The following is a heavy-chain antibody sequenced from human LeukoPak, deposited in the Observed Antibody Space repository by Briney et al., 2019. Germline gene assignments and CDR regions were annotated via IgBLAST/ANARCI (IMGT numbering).Heavy chain of an antibody. CDR2: INHSGST. J-gene: IGHJ4*02. D-gene: IGHD3-10*01. Sequence: SETLSLTCAVYGGSFSGYYWSWIRQPPGKGLEWIGEINHSGSTNYNPSLKSLVTISVATSKNQFSLKLSSVTAADTAVYYCARGWFGELLHWGQGTLVTVSS. CDR1: GGSFSGYY. CDR3: ARGWFGELLH. V-gene: IGHV4-34*01.